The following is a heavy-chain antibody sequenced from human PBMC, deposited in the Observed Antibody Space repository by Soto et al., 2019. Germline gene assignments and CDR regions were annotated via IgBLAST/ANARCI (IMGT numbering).Heavy chain of an antibody. J-gene: IGHJ3*02. Sequence: EVQLVESGGGLIQPGGSLRLSCAASGFSVSANYMNWVRQAPGKGLQWVSLLYAGGATFYADSVKGRFTISRDSSKNTLYLQMYSLRVEDTAVSYCATQRTNDYGDPNDALDIWGQGTVLSFSS. D-gene: IGHD4-17*01. CDR3: ATQRTNDYGDPNDALDI. CDR2: LYAGGAT. V-gene: IGHV3-53*01. CDR1: GFSVSANY.